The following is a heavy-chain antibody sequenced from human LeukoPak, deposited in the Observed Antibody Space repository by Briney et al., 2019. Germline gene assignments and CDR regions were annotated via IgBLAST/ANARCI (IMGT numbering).Heavy chain of an antibody. CDR2: VYDSGTT. Sequence: SETLSLTCTVSGGSISSYYWSWIRQPPGKGLEWFGYVYDSGTTNYNPSLKSRVTISVDTSKNQFSLKLSSVTAADTAVCYCARVSWFPGTSYYYMDVWGKGTTVTVSS. CDR3: ARVSWFPGTSYYYMDV. J-gene: IGHJ6*03. V-gene: IGHV4-59*01. D-gene: IGHD1-1*01. CDR1: GGSISSYY.